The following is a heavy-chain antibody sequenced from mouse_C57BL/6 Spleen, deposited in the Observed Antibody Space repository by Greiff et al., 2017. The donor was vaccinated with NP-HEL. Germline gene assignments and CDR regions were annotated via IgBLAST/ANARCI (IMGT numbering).Heavy chain of an antibody. J-gene: IGHJ3*01. CDR3: ARSGDYLAWFAY. CDR1: GFTFTDYY. CDR2: IRNKANGYTT. V-gene: IGHV7-3*01. Sequence: EVNVVESGGGLVQPGGSLSLSCAASGFTFTDYYMSWVRQPPGKALEWLGFIRNKANGYTTEYSASVKGRFTISRDNSQSILYLQMNALRAEDSATYYCARSGDYLAWFAYWGQGTLVTVSA. D-gene: IGHD2-4*01.